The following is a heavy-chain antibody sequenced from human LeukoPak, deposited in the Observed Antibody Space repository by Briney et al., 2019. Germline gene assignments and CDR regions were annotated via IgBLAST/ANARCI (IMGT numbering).Heavy chain of an antibody. D-gene: IGHD2-15*01. CDR2: IIPIFGMT. Sequence: APVKVSCKASGGTFSSYAISWVRQAPGQGLEWMGGIIPIFGMTNYAQKFQGRVTVTADESTSTAYMELSSLRSDDTAVYYCARDRSGPKETYYYYYMDVWGKGTTVTVSS. J-gene: IGHJ6*03. CDR3: ARDRSGPKETYYYYYMDV. V-gene: IGHV1-69*13. CDR1: GGTFSSYA.